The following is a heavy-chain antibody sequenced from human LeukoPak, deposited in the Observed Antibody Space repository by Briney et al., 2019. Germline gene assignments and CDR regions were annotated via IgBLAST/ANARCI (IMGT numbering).Heavy chain of an antibody. CDR2: IYLYGTT. Sequence: PSETLSLTCSVSIGSISSSKWWSWVRQSPVKGLEWIGEIYLYGTTNYNPSFTSRVTMSVDRSRNQFSLKLTSVTAADTAVYYCARQKWEQQGRDYYFNGLDVWGQGVPVTVSS. J-gene: IGHJ6*02. CDR1: IGSISSSKW. V-gene: IGHV4-4*02. CDR3: ARQKWEQQGRDYYFNGLDV. D-gene: IGHD1/OR15-1a*01.